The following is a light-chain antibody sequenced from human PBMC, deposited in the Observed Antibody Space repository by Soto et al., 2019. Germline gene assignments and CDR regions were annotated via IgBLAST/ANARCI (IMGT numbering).Light chain of an antibody. CDR1: QSISSW. V-gene: IGKV1-5*03. Sequence: DIQMTQSPSTLSASVGDRVTITCRASQSISSWLAWYQQKPGKAPKLLIYKASSLESGVPSRFSGSGSGTEFTLTISSLKPDDFATYYCQQYNSYSTFGHGTKVDIK. CDR3: QQYNSYST. CDR2: KAS. J-gene: IGKJ1*01.